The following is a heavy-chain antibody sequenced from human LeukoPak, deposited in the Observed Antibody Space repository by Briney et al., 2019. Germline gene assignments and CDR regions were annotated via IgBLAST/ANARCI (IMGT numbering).Heavy chain of an antibody. Sequence: GASVTVSFKSSGYTFTSYDINWVRQAPGQGLEWMGWMNPNSSNTGNAQKFQGRVTMTRNTSISTAYMELSSLRSEDTAVYYCARGHRLRSGSSWAVVGGQGNTVTVSS. CDR1: GYTFTSYD. CDR3: ARGHRLRSGSSWAVV. J-gene: IGHJ6*02. V-gene: IGHV1-8*01. D-gene: IGHD6-13*01. CDR2: MNPNSSNT.